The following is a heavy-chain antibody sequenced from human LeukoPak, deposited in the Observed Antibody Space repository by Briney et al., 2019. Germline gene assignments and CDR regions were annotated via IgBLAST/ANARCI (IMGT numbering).Heavy chain of an antibody. CDR1: GGSISSYY. Sequence: SETLSLTCTVSGGSISSYYWSWIRQPPGKGLEWIGYIYYSGSTNYNPSLKSRVTISVDTSKNQFSLKLSSVTAADTAVYYCARGIYGSGSYYNDGYYFYYMDVWGKGTTVTTSS. CDR2: IYYSGST. D-gene: IGHD3-10*01. J-gene: IGHJ6*03. V-gene: IGHV4-59*01. CDR3: ARGIYGSGSYYNDGYYFYYMDV.